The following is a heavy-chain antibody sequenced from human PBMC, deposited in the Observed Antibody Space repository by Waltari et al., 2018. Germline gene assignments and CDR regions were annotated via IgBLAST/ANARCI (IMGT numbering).Heavy chain of an antibody. J-gene: IGHJ4*02. CDR1: GGSFSSGGYY. CDR3: ARGDSDGSSYAVPVFDF. V-gene: IGHV4-31*03. Sequence: QVQLQESGPGLVKPSQALSLTCTVSGGSFSSGGYYWSWIRQHPGKGLQWIGYFFYSGSTYYNPSLKSRLTISVDPSKSQFSLRLNSVTAADTAVYYCARGDSDGSSYAVPVFDFWGRGMLVTVSS. CDR2: FFYSGST. D-gene: IGHD3-22*01.